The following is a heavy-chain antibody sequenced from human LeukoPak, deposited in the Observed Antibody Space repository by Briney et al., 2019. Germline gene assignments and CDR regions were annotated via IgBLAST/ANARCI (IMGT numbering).Heavy chain of an antibody. CDR1: GFTFSSYG. D-gene: IGHD3-16*01. V-gene: IGHV3-23*01. CDR2: ISGSGGST. J-gene: IGHJ4*02. CDR3: AKDVTLVLSFFDY. Sequence: SGGSLRLSCAASGFTFSSYGMSWVRQAPGKGLEWVSAISGSGGSTYYADSVKGRFTISRDNSKNTLYLQMNSLRAEDTAVYYCAKDVTLVLSFFDYWGQGTLVTVSS.